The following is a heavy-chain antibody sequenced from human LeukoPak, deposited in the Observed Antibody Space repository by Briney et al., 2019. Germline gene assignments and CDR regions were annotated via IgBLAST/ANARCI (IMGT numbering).Heavy chain of an antibody. D-gene: IGHD5-24*01. CDR2: TSATKDNT. Sequence: ASVEVSCKASGYDFTSYGIGWVRQAPGQGLEWMGWTSATKDNTKYAQDFQDRVTVTSDASTSTAYLEVRSLRSDDTAVYFCARRRGASGPLYYFDYWGQGTLVTVSS. CDR1: GYDFTSYG. CDR3: ARRRGASGPLYYFDY. J-gene: IGHJ4*02. V-gene: IGHV1-18*01.